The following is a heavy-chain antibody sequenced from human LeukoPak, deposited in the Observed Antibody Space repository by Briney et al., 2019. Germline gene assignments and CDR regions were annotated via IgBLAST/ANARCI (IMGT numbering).Heavy chain of an antibody. Sequence: GESLKISCKGSGYSFATYWIGWVRQMPGKGLEWMGIIYPGDSDTRYSPSFQGQVSISGDKSISTAYLQWSTLKASDTAMYYCARLHWGNSGRYLDYWGQGTLVTVSS. V-gene: IGHV5-51*01. CDR2: IYPGDSDT. J-gene: IGHJ4*02. D-gene: IGHD1-26*01. CDR3: ARLHWGNSGRYLDY. CDR1: GYSFATYW.